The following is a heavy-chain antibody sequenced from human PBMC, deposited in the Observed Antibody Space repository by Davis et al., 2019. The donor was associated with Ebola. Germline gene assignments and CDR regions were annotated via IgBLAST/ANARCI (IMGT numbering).Heavy chain of an antibody. D-gene: IGHD1-1*01. CDR1: GYIFTSYA. CDR2: INPHNGNT. V-gene: IGHV1-18*01. Sequence: AASVKVSCKSSGYIFTSYAINWVRQATGQGLDWLGWINPHNGNTNYAQNVQGRVILTSDTATTTAYMEVGSLRSDDTAVYYCARAQFPTTSDHWGQGTLVTVSS. CDR3: ARAQFPTTSDH. J-gene: IGHJ4*02.